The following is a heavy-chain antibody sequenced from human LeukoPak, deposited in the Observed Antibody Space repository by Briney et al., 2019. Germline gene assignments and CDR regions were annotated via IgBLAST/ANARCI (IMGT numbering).Heavy chain of an antibody. CDR3: SRGLKVYYYYYYYMDV. J-gene: IGHJ6*03. Sequence: SETLSLTCGVSGGSFAGYHWNWIRQSPGRGLEWIAEINHNGSTRYNPSLKSRVTISLDTSKNHFSLKVASVTVADTAVYFCSRGLKVYYYYYYYMDVWGEGTAVSAS. CDR2: INHNGST. V-gene: IGHV4-34*01. CDR1: GGSFAGYH.